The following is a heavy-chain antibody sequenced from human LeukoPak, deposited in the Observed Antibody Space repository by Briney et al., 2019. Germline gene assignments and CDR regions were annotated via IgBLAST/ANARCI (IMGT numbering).Heavy chain of an antibody. CDR1: GYTFTNFY. CDR2: INPNTGGT. D-gene: IGHD4-11*01. Sequence: ASVKVSCKASGYTFTNFYIHWVRQAPGQGLEWMGRINPNTGGTNFAQKFQDRVTVTRDTSISTAFLELSSLTSGDTGVYYCVASFDYSDFYWGQGTLV. CDR3: VASFDYSDFY. J-gene: IGHJ4*02. V-gene: IGHV1-2*05.